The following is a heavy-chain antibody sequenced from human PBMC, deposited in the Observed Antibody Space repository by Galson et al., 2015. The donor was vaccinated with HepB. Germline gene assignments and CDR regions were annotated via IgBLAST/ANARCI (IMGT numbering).Heavy chain of an antibody. J-gene: IGHJ6*02. CDR2: INPTSGRT. D-gene: IGHD5-12*01. CDR3: ARGGYSGYESDYYSGMGG. V-gene: IGHV1-2*02. CDR1: GSRFTDYY. Sequence: SVTVSCKASGSRFTDYYMHWVRQAPGQGLEWMGWINPTSGRTNYAQKFQGRVTVTRDTSISTASMELSRLRSDDTAVYYCARGGYSGYESDYYSGMGGWGQGTTVTVSS.